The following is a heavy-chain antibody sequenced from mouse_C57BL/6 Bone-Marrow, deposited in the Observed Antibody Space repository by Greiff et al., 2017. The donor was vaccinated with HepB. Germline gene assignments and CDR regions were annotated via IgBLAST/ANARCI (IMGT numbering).Heavy chain of an antibody. J-gene: IGHJ3*01. V-gene: IGHV5-12*01. CDR2: ISNGGGST. CDR3: ARLGSSGYGFAY. Sequence: EVQLVESGGGLVQPGGSLKLSCAASGFTFSDYYMYWVRQTPEKRLEWVAYISNGGGSTYYPDTVKGRFTISRDNAKNTLYLQMSRLKSEDTAMYYCARLGSSGYGFAYWGQGTLVTVSA. D-gene: IGHD3-2*02. CDR1: GFTFSDYY.